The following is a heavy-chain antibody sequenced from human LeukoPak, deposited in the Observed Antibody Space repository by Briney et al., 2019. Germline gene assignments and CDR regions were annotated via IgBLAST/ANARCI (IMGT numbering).Heavy chain of an antibody. J-gene: IGHJ6*04. CDR3: ARGRSAMRMDV. V-gene: IGHV1-8*03. D-gene: IGHD2-2*01. CDR2: MNPSSGST. Sequence: ASVKVSCKASGYTFSNYDINWVRQATGQGLEWMGWMNPSSGSTAYAQKFQGRVTITRNTSISTAYMEPSTLRFEDTAVYYCARGRSAMRMDVWGKGTTVTVSS. CDR1: GYTFSNYD.